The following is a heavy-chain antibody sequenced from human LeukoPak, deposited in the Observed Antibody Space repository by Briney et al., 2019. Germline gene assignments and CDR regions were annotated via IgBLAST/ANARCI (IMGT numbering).Heavy chain of an antibody. CDR3: AKVTTDCSSTSCFLPYAFDF. Sequence: PGGSLRLSCGASGFTFNISAINWVRQAPGKGLEWVSSIRASGSGTFYADSVKGRFAISRDNSRNTVFLLMNTLRAEDTAIYYCAKVTTDCSSTSCFLPYAFDFWGQGTMVAVSS. J-gene: IGHJ3*01. D-gene: IGHD2-2*01. CDR1: GFTFNISA. V-gene: IGHV3-23*01. CDR2: IRASGSGT.